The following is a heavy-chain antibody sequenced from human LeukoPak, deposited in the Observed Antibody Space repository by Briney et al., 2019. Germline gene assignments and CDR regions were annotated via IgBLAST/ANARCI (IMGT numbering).Heavy chain of an antibody. D-gene: IGHD2-2*01. J-gene: IGHJ6*03. CDR1: GFTFSSYS. CDR3: ARLPVVPAAIIYYYYYYMDV. CDR2: ISMSSSHI. Sequence: GGSLRLSCAPSGFTFSSYSMNWVRQAPGKGREWVSYISMSSSHIYYADSVKGRLTIYRDNAKNSLYLQMNSLRAEDTAVYYCARLPVVPAAIIYYYYYYMDVWGKGTTVTVSS. V-gene: IGHV3-48*01.